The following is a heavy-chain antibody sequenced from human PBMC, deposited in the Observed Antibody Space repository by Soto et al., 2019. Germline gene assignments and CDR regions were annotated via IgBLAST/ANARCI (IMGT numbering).Heavy chain of an antibody. V-gene: IGHV3-23*01. J-gene: IGHJ6*03. CDR2: ISGSGDST. CDR1: GFTFSSYA. CDR3: AKAGDTLTDYWASYYYYMDV. D-gene: IGHD4-17*01. Sequence: GGSLRLSCAASGFTFSSYAMSWVRQAPGKGLEWVSAISGSGDSTYYADSVKGRFTISRDNSKITLYLQMNSLRAEDTAVYYCAKAGDTLTDYWASYYYYMDVWGKGTSVTGSS.